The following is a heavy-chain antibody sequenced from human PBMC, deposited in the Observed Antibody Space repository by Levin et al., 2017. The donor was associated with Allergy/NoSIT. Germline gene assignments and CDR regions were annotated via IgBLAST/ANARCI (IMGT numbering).Heavy chain of an antibody. V-gene: IGHV3-30*03. CDR3: ARDLYGSSWYPFGNDAFER. J-gene: IGHJ3*02. Sequence: GESLKISCAASGFTFSSYGMHWVRQAPGKGLEWVAVISPEGRKKSYADSVTGRFTISRDNSKTTLDLQMNSLRAEDTAVYYCARDLYGSSWYPFGNDAFERWGQGAKVSVSS. D-gene: IGHD6-13*01. CDR2: ISPEGRKK. CDR1: GFTFSSYG.